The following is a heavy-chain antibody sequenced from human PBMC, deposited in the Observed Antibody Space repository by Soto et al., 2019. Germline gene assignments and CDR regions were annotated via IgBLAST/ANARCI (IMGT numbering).Heavy chain of an antibody. CDR1: GFTFSHYG. D-gene: IGHD1-26*01. V-gene: IGHV3-30*03. CDR3: ARYSGKYQGPIDY. CDR2: ISYDGSNK. J-gene: IGHJ4*02. Sequence: QVQLVESGGGVVQPGRSLRLSCAASGFTFSHYGIHWVRQAPGKGLEWLAVISYDGSNKHYADSVKGRFTVSRDNSKNTLYLQMNSLRAEDTAVYLCARYSGKYQGPIDYWGQGTLVPVSS.